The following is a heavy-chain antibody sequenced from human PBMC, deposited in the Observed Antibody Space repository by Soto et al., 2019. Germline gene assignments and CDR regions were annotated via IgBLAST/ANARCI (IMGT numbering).Heavy chain of an antibody. J-gene: IGHJ4*02. CDR2: ISAYNGHT. Sequence: QVQLVQSGGEVKKPGASVKVSCTASGYTFTYYAVTWVRQAPGQGLEWMGWISAYNGHTKYAQNLQGRLTLTTDTSTNTAYMELRSLRSDDTAVYYCARGALDFDYWGQGTLVTVSS. CDR3: ARGALDFDY. CDR1: GYTFTYYA. D-gene: IGHD3-16*01. V-gene: IGHV1-18*01.